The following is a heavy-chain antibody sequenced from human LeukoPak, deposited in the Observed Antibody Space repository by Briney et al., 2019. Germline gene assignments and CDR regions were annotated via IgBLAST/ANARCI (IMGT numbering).Heavy chain of an antibody. D-gene: IGHD4-17*01. CDR3: ARYDYGDYSTTFDY. V-gene: IGHV3-7*01. J-gene: IGHJ4*02. CDR1: GFPFSSYS. Sequence: GGSLRLSCAASGFPFSSYSMTWVRQAPGKGLEWVANIKPDGTTKFYVDSVKGRFTISRDTAKNSLYLQMNSLRAEDTAVYYCARYDYGDYSTTFDYWGQGTLVTVSS. CDR2: IKPDGTTK.